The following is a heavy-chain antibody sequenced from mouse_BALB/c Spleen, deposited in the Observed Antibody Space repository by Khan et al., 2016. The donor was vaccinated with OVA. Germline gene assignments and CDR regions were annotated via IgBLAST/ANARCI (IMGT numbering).Heavy chain of an antibody. CDR2: INTYTGEP. J-gene: IGHJ4*01. CDR1: GYTFTNYG. Sequence: QIQLVQSGPELKKPGETVKISCKASGYTFTNYGTNWVKQAPGKGLKWMGWINTYTGEPTYADDFKGRFAFSLETSASTAYLQINNLKNEDTATYFCAREVSYLYAMDYWGQGTAVTVSS. CDR3: AREVSYLYAMDY. V-gene: IGHV9-3-1*01. D-gene: IGHD1-1*01.